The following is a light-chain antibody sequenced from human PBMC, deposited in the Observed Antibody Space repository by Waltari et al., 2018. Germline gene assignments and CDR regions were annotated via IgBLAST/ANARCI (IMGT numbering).Light chain of an antibody. CDR2: EGS. V-gene: IGLV2-23*01. J-gene: IGLJ1*01. CDR1: SSDVGSYNL. CDR3: CSYAGGDTYV. Sequence: QSALTQPASVSGSPGQSITISCTGTSSDVGSYNLVSWYQQHPGKAPKLMIYEGSPRPSGVSNRFSGSKSGSTASLTRSGLQAEDEADYYCCSYAGGDTYVFGTGTKVTVL.